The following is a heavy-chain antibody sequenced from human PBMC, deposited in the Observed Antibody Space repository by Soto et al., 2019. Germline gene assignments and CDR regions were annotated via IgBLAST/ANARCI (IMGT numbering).Heavy chain of an antibody. V-gene: IGHV3-30-3*01. CDR1: GFTFSSYA. J-gene: IGHJ6*02. Sequence: PGGSLRLSCAASGFTFSSYAMHWVRQAPCKGLEWVAVISYDGSNKYYADSVKGRFTISRDNSKNTLYLQMNSLRAEDTAVYYCARAPHACSSTSCPTYYYYGMDVWGQGTTVTVSS. D-gene: IGHD2-2*01. CDR2: ISYDGSNK. CDR3: ARAPHACSSTSCPTYYYYGMDV.